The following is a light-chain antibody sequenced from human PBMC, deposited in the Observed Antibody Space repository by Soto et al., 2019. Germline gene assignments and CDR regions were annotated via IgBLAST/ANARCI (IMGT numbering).Light chain of an antibody. J-gene: IGKJ1*01. CDR3: QQYYTTPWT. CDR1: QXVLYSSNNKNY. Sequence: DIVMTHSPDSLAVSLGERATINXXSSQXVLYSSNNKNYLAWYQQKPGQPPKXXIYWASTRESGVPDRFSGSGSGTDFTLTISSLQAEDVAVYYCQQYYTTPWTFGQGTKVDIK. CDR2: WAS. V-gene: IGKV4-1*01.